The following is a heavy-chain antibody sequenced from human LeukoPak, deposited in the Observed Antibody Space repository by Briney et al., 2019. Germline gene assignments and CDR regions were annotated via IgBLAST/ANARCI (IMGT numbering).Heavy chain of an antibody. CDR2: IYSSGNT. J-gene: IGHJ4*02. CDR3: ARGGGYYGIDY. Sequence: GGSLRLSCAASGFTVDSNYMNWVRQAPGKGLEWVSVIYSSGNTYYADSAKGRFTISRDNSRNRLNLQMNSLRSEDTAIYYCARGGGYYGIDYWGQGTLVTVSS. CDR1: GFTVDSNY. V-gene: IGHV3-66*02. D-gene: IGHD1-26*01.